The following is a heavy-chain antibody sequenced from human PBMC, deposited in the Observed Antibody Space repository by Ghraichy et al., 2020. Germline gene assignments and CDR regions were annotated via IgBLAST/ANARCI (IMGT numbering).Heavy chain of an antibody. CDR3: ARFKEGSYGFLYYYYGMDV. D-gene: IGHD5-18*01. CDR1: GFTFSDYY. Sequence: GGSLRLSCAASGFTFSDYYMSWIRQAPGKGLEWVSYISSSSSYTNYADSVKGRFTISRDNAKNSLYLQMNSLRAEDTAVYYCARFKEGSYGFLYYYYGMDVWGQGTTVTVSS. J-gene: IGHJ6*02. V-gene: IGHV3-11*06. CDR2: ISSSSSYT.